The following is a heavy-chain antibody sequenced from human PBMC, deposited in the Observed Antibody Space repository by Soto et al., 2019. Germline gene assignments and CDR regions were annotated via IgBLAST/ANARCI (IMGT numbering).Heavy chain of an antibody. CDR2: ISWDGGST. CDR3: AAQLGYCSSTSCYGMDV. V-gene: IGHV3-43D*04. D-gene: IGHD2-2*01. J-gene: IGHJ6*02. Sequence: GGSLRLSCAASGFTFDDYAMHWVRQAPGKGLEWVSLISWDGGSTYYADSVKGRFTISRDNSKNSLYLQMNSLRAEDTALYYCAAQLGYCSSTSCYGMDVWGHGTTVTVPS. CDR1: GFTFDDYA.